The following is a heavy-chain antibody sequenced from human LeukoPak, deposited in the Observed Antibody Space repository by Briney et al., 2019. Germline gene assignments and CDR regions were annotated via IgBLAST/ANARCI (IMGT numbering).Heavy chain of an antibody. CDR2: ISSSGSTI. J-gene: IGHJ4*02. CDR3: ARGSVDTAMAGDY. Sequence: GGSLRLSCAASGLTFSSYEMNWVRQAPGKGLEWVSYISSSGSTIYYADSVKGRFTISRDNAKNSLYLQMNSLRAEDTAVYYRARGSVDTAMAGDYWGQGTLVTVSS. D-gene: IGHD5-18*01. CDR1: GLTFSSYE. V-gene: IGHV3-48*03.